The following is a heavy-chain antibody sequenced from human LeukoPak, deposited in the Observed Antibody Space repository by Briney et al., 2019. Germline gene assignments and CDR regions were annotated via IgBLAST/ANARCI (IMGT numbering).Heavy chain of an antibody. CDR1: GFTFSSYA. CDR2: ISYDGSNK. J-gene: IGHJ4*02. CDR3: ARDDSSGYFLDY. V-gene: IGHV3-30-3*01. D-gene: IGHD3-22*01. Sequence: GGSLRLSCAASGFTFSSYAMHWVRQAPGKRLEWVAVISYDGSNKYYADSVKGRFTISRDNSKNTLYLQMNSLRAEDTAVYYCARDDSSGYFLDYWGQGTLVTVSS.